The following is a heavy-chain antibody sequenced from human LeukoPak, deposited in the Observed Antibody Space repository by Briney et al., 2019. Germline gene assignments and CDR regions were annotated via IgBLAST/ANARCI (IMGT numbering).Heavy chain of an antibody. CDR2: ISGSGVST. V-gene: IGHV3-23*01. D-gene: IGHD5-12*01. CDR3: ANGRGSGYSGFDGRYYFDY. Sequence: GGSLRLSCAASGFTVSSNYMRWVRQAPGRGLEWVSAISGSGVSTYYADSVKGRFTISRDNSKNTLYLQMNSLRVEDTARYYCANGRGSGYSGFDGRYYFDYWGQGTLVTVSS. CDR1: GFTVSSNY. J-gene: IGHJ4*02.